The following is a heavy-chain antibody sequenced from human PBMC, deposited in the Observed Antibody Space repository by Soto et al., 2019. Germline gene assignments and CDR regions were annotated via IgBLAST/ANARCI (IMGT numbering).Heavy chain of an antibody. CDR3: ARDSGYGDYEAIVYV. D-gene: IGHD4-17*01. CDR2: ISAYNGNK. CDR1: GYTFTSYG. J-gene: IGHJ6*02. V-gene: IGHV1-18*03. Sequence: QVQLVQSGAEVKKPGASVKVSCKASGYTFTSYGISWVRQDPGQGLEWMGWISAYNGNKNYAQKLQGRVTMTTDTSTRTAYMEVRILKSDDMSVYFCARDSGYGDYEAIVYVWGQGTTVTVSS.